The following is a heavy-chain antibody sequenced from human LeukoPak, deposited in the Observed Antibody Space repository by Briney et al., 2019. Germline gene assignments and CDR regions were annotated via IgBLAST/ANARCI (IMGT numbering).Heavy chain of an antibody. J-gene: IGHJ4*02. V-gene: IGHV4-39*07. CDR3: ARGRRGSYFQDY. Sequence: PSETLSLTCTVSGDSISSTNSYWGWIRQPPGKGLEWIGSMWFGATTSYDPSLKSRVTISIDPSKNQFSRKLSSVTAADTALYCWARGRRGSYFQDYWGQGTLVTVSS. D-gene: IGHD1-26*01. CDR1: GDSISSTNSY. CDR2: MWFGATT.